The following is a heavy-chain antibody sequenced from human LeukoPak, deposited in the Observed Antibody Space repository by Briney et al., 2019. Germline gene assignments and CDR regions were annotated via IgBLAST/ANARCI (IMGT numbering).Heavy chain of an antibody. D-gene: IGHD3-10*01. CDR1: GVSITSDY. Sequence: SETLSLTCTVPGVSITSDYWSWIRQPPGKGLEWIGYIYTGGNAIYNPSLKSRATISVGTSKNQFSLKLTSVTAADTAVYYCTRSSTYFGSFDPWGQGTLVTVSS. V-gene: IGHV4-4*09. J-gene: IGHJ5*02. CDR3: TRSSTYFGSFDP. CDR2: IYTGGNA.